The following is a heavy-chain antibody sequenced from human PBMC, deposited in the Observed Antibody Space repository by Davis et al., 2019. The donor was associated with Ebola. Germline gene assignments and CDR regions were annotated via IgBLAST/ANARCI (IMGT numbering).Heavy chain of an antibody. Sequence: ASVKVSCKASGYTFTSYGISWVRQAPGQGLEWMGWISAYNGNTNYAQKLQGRFTMTTDTSTSTAYMELRSLRSDDTAVNYCAGGSYFWGGGGWFDPWGQGTLVTVSS. J-gene: IGHJ5*02. CDR2: ISAYNGNT. CDR1: GYTFTSYG. D-gene: IGHD3-16*01. CDR3: AGGSYFWGGGGWFDP. V-gene: IGHV1-18*01.